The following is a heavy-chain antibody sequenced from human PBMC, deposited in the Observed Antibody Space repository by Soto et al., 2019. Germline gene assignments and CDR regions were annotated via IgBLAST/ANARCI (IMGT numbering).Heavy chain of an antibody. CDR3: ARVVVWFGELSRSGGYYYYYMDV. Sequence: GASVKVSCKASGYTFTSYGISWVRQAPGQGLEWMGWISAYNGNTNYAQKLQGRVTMTTDTSTSTAYMELRSLRSDDTAVYYCARVVVWFGELSRSGGYYYYYMDVWGKGTTVTVSS. CDR1: GYTFTSYG. D-gene: IGHD3-10*01. J-gene: IGHJ6*03. CDR2: ISAYNGNT. V-gene: IGHV1-18*01.